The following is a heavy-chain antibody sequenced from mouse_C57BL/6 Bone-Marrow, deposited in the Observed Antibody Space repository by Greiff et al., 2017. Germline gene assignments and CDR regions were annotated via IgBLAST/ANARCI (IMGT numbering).Heavy chain of an antibody. CDR2: ISNGGGST. V-gene: IGHV5-12*01. CDR3: ARHGGYDGYYVDD. D-gene: IGHD2-3*01. J-gene: IGHJ2*01. CDR1: GFTFSDYY. Sequence: EVKLVESGGGLVQPGGSLKLSCAASGFTFSDYYMYWVRQTPEKRLEWVAYISNGGGSTYYPDTVKGRFTISRDNAKNTLYLQMSRLKSEDTAMYYCARHGGYDGYYVDDWGQGTTLTVAS.